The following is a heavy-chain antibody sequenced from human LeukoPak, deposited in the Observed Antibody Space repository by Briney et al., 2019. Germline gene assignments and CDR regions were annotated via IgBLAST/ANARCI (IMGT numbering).Heavy chain of an antibody. J-gene: IGHJ4*02. V-gene: IGHV1-2*06. CDR2: INPNSGGT. Sequence: GASVKVSCKASGYTFTGYYMHWVRQAPGQGLEWMGRINPNSGGTNYAQKFQGRVTMTRDTSISTAYMELSRLRSDDTAVYYCAREAPIEYSSSSAGSAIVYWGQGTLVTVSS. D-gene: IGHD6-6*01. CDR1: GYTFTGYY. CDR3: AREAPIEYSSSSAGSAIVY.